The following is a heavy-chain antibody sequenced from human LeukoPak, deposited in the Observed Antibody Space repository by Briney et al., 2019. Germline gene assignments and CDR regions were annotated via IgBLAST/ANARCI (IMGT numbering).Heavy chain of an antibody. D-gene: IGHD6-19*01. CDR1: GFTFDNYV. CDR3: AKGYSSGWYYFDY. V-gene: IGHV3-23*01. J-gene: IGHJ4*02. Sequence: GGSLRLSCAASGFTFDNYVMSWVRQAPGKGLEWVSGISGSGGTTNYADSVKGRLTISRDNSKNTLSLQMNSLRADDTAVYYCAKGYSSGWYYFDYWGQGTLVTVSS. CDR2: ISGSGGTT.